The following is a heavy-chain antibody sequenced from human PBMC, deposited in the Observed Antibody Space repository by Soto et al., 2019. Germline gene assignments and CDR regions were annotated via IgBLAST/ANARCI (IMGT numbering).Heavy chain of an antibody. CDR3: ARESQSSGWSWFDY. D-gene: IGHD6-19*01. J-gene: IGHJ4*02. CDR2: INPSGGST. V-gene: IGHV1-46*01. CDR1: GYTFTNYY. Sequence: QVQLVQSGAEVKKPGASVKVSCKASGYTFTNYYIHWVRQAPGQGLEWMGMINPSGGSTSYTRRFQGRVTLTRDTSTSTVYMEFSSLRSEDTAVYYCARESQSSGWSWFDYWGQGTLVTVSS.